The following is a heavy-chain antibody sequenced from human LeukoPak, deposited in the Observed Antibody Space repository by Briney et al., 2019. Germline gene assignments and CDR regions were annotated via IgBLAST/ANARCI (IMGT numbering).Heavy chain of an antibody. J-gene: IGHJ5*02. Sequence: GGTLRLSCAASGFTFSSYGMSWVRQAPGKGLEWVSAISGSGGSTYYADSVEGRFTISRDNSKNSLYVQMNSLRAEDTAVYYCARRAGGLARNNWFDPWGQGTLVTVSS. CDR3: ARRAGGLARNNWFDP. D-gene: IGHD3-16*01. V-gene: IGHV3-23*01. CDR1: GFTFSSYG. CDR2: ISGSGGST.